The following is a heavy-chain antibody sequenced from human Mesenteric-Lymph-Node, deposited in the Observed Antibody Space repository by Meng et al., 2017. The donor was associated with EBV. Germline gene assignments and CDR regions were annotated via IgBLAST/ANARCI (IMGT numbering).Heavy chain of an antibody. CDR3: ARRIVVVTSNWFDP. J-gene: IGHJ5*02. CDR2: FDPEDDER. D-gene: IGHD3-22*01. Sequence: QVQLVQSGAEVKKPGASVKVSCKVSGFTLTELSIHWVRQPPGKGLEWMGGFDPEDDERIYAQKFRGRLTMTEDTSTDTAYMELSSLKSEGTAVYYCARRIVVVTSNWFDPWGQGTLVTVSS. CDR1: GFTLTELS. V-gene: IGHV1-24*01.